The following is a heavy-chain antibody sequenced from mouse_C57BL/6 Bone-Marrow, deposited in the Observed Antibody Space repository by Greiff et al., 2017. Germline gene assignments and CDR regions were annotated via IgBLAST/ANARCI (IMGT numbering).Heavy chain of an antibody. CDR3: ARETVVAHWYFDV. D-gene: IGHD1-1*01. V-gene: IGHV1-81*01. CDR1: GYTFTSYG. CDR2: IYPRSGTT. Sequence: VQLQQSGAELARPGASVKLSCKASGYTFTSYGISWVKQRTGQGLEWIGEIYPRSGTTYYNEKFKGKATLTADKSSSTAYMELRSLTSEDSAVYFCARETVVAHWYFDVWGTGTTVTVSS. J-gene: IGHJ1*03.